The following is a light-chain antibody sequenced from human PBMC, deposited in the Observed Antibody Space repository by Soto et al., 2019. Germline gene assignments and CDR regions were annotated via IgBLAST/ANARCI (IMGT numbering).Light chain of an antibody. CDR2: EVS. CDR1: SSDVGAYNY. V-gene: IGLV2-8*01. J-gene: IGLJ1*01. Sequence: QSALTQPPCASGSVGQSVTTSCTGTSSDVGAYNYVSWYQQHPGKAPKLMIYEVSKRPSGVPDRFSGSKSGYTASLTVSVLQAEDEADYYCSSHAGNNNYVFGTGTKVTVL. CDR3: SSHAGNNNYV.